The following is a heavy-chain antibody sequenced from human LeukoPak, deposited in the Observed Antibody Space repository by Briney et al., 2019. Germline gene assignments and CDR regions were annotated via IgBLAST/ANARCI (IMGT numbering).Heavy chain of an antibody. V-gene: IGHV4-59*08. CDR3: ASNYYGSGSLDY. D-gene: IGHD3-10*01. J-gene: IGHJ4*02. CDR2: IYYSGST. CDR1: GGSISGYY. Sequence: SETLSLTCTVSGGSISGYYWSWIRQPPGKGLEWIGYIYYSGSTNYNPSLKSRVTISVDTSENQFSLKLSSVTAADTAVYYCASNYYGSGSLDYWGQGNLVTVSS.